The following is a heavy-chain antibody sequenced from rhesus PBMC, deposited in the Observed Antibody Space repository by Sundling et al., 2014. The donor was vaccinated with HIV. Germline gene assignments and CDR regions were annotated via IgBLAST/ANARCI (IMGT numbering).Heavy chain of an antibody. CDR2: INGSSGTT. Sequence: QVQLRESGPGLVKPSETLSLTCTVSGASISSYWWSWIRQSPGKGLEWIGEINGSSGTTKYNPSLKSRVTFSRDTSQNQFSLNLRSLTAADTAVYFCAREDVWVYGLDSWGQGVVVTVSS. D-gene: IGHD3-9*01. J-gene: IGHJ6*01. CDR3: AREDVWVYGLDS. CDR1: GASISSYW. V-gene: IGHV4-80*01.